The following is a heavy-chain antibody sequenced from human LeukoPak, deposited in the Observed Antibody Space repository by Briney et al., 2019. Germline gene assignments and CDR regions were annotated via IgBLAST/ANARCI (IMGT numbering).Heavy chain of an antibody. V-gene: IGHV1-18*01. J-gene: IGHJ5*02. D-gene: IGHD6-6*01. CDR2: ISAYNGNT. CDR3: AGGLEYSSSGWFDP. Sequence: ASVKVSCKASGYTFTSYGISWVRQAPGQGLEWMGWISAYNGNTNYAQKLQGRVTMTTDTSTSTAYMELRSLRSDDTAVYYCAGGLEYSSSGWFDPWGQGTLVTVSS. CDR1: GYTFTSYG.